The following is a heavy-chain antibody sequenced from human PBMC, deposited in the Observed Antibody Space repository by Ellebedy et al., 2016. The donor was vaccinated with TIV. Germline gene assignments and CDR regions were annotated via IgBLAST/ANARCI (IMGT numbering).Heavy chain of an antibody. V-gene: IGHV3-7*01. Sequence: GESLKISCAASGFTFTDYYMSWVRQVAGKGLEWVANIRQDAGEKYYVDSVKGRFTISRDNAKNSLYLQMNSLRAEDTAVYYCAKDGGYSRAFDYWGQGTLVTVSS. J-gene: IGHJ4*02. CDR2: IRQDAGEK. CDR1: GFTFTDYY. D-gene: IGHD6-13*01. CDR3: AKDGGYSRAFDY.